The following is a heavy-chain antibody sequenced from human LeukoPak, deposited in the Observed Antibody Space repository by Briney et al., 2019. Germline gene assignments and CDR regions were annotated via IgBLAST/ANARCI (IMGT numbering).Heavy chain of an antibody. D-gene: IGHD2-2*02. CDR3: ARAEIVVVPAAIRTFDY. Sequence: ASVKVSCKASGYTFTSYYMHWVRQAPGQGLEWMGIINPSGGSTSYAQKFQGRVTMTRDTSTSTVYMELSSLRSEDTAVYYCARAEIVVVPAAIRTFDYWGQGTLVTVSS. V-gene: IGHV1-46*01. CDR1: GYTFTSYY. CDR2: INPSGGST. J-gene: IGHJ4*02.